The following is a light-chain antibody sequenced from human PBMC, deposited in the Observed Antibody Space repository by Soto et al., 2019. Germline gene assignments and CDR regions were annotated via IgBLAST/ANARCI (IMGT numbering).Light chain of an antibody. J-gene: IGKJ2*01. V-gene: IGKV4-1*01. CDR1: QSVLYSSNNKNY. Sequence: DIVMTQSPDSLAVSLGERATINCKSSQSVLYSSNNKNYLAWYQQKPGQPPKLLIYWASTRESGVPDRFSGSGYGTDFTLTISTLQAEDVAVYYCHHFYSSPYTFGQGTKLEIK. CDR2: WAS. CDR3: HHFYSSPYT.